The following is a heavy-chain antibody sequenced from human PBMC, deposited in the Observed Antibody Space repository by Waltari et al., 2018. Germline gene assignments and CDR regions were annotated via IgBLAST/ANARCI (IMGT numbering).Heavy chain of an antibody. CDR3: AHMGEAAPVSAFDI. CDR1: GFSLSTSGVG. V-gene: IGHV2-5*01. D-gene: IGHD3-16*01. Sequence: QITLKESGPTLVKPTQTLTLTCPFSGFSLSTSGVGVGWIRQPPGKALEWLALIYWNDDKRYSPSLKSRLTITKQTSKNQVVLTMTNMDPVYTATYYCAHMGEAAPVSAFDIWGQGTMVTVSS. J-gene: IGHJ3*02. CDR2: IYWNDDK.